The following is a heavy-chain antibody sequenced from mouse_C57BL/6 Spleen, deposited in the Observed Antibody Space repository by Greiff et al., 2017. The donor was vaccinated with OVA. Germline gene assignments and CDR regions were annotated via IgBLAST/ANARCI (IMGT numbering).Heavy chain of an antibody. CDR2: INYDGSST. Sequence: EVKLMESEGGLVQPGSSLKLSCTASGFTFSDYYMAWVRQVPEKGLEWVANINYDGSSTYYLYSLKVRFILTTSNAKYMRYLQMSSLKSEYTATDYCARERRVSYFDYWGQGTTLTVSS. V-gene: IGHV5-16*01. CDR1: GFTFSDYY. CDR3: ARERRVSYFDY. J-gene: IGHJ2*01. D-gene: IGHD6-2*01.